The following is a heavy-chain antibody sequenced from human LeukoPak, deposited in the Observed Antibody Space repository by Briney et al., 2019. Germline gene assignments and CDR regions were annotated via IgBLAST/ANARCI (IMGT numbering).Heavy chain of an antibody. D-gene: IGHD6-19*01. J-gene: IGHJ4*02. CDR3: AKAVGQWLVEFDY. V-gene: IGHV3-23*01. CDR1: GFTFSSYA. Sequence: GGSLRLSCAASGFTFSSYAMSWVRQAPGKGLEWVSAISGSGGSTYYADSVEGRFTISRDNSKNTLYLQMNSLRAEDTAVYCCAKAVGQWLVEFDYWGQGTLVTVSS. CDR2: ISGSGGST.